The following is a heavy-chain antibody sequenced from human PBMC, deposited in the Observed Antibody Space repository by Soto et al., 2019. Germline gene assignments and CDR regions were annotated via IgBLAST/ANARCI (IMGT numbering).Heavy chain of an antibody. Sequence: SETLSLTCTVSGGSISSYYWSWIRQPPGKGLEWIGDIYYSGSTNYNPSLKSRVTISVDTSKNQFSLKLSSVTAADTAVYYCARGCRTLWQQVFDDWGQGTLVTVSS. J-gene: IGHJ4*02. V-gene: IGHV4-59*12. CDR2: IYYSGST. CDR1: GGSISSYY. D-gene: IGHD6-13*01. CDR3: ARGCRTLWQQVFDD.